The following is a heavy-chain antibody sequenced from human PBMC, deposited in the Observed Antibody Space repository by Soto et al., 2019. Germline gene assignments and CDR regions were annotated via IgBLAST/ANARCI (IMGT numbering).Heavy chain of an antibody. CDR1: GGSFSGYY. V-gene: IGHV4-34*01. D-gene: IGHD4-17*01. J-gene: IGHJ3*02. CDR2: INHSGST. Sequence: PSETLSLTCAVYGGSFSGYYWSWIRQPPGKGLEWIGEINHSGSTNYNPSLKSRVTISVDTSKNQFSLKLSSVTAADTAVYYCARVGMTTHAFDIWGQGTMVTVSS. CDR3: ARVGMTTHAFDI.